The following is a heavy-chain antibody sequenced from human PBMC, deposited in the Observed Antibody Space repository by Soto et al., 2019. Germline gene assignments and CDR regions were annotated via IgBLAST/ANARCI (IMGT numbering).Heavy chain of an antibody. CDR2: ISGSGGST. D-gene: IGHD6-13*01. CDR3: AKDDRFIAAAGTRAFDI. Sequence: GGSLRLSCAASGFTFSSYAMSWVRQAPGKGLEWVSAISGSGGSTYYADSVKGRFTISRDNSKNTLYLQMNSLRAEDTAVYYCAKDDRFIAAAGTRAFDIWGQGTMVTVSS. CDR1: GFTFSSYA. V-gene: IGHV3-23*01. J-gene: IGHJ3*02.